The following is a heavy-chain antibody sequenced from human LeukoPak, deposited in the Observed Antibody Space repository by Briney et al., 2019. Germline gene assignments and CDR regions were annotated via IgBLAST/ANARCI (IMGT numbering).Heavy chain of an antibody. CDR2: INPSGGST. CDR3: ARDGETTVYYYYMDV. V-gene: IGHV1-46*01. Sequence: ASVKVSCKASGYTFTSYYMHWVRQAPGQGLEWMGIINPSGGSTSYAQKFQGRVTMTRDTSTSTVYMELSSLRSEDTAVYYCARDGETTVYYYYMDVWGKGTTVTVSS. CDR1: GYTFTSYY. J-gene: IGHJ6*03. D-gene: IGHD4-17*01.